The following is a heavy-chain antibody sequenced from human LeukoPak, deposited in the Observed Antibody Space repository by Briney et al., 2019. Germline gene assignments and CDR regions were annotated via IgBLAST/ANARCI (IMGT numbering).Heavy chain of an antibody. J-gene: IGHJ3*02. Sequence: SVKVSCKASGGTFSGYAISWVRQAPGQGLEWMGGIIPIFGTANYAQKFQGRVTITTDESTSTAYMELSSLRSEDTAVYYCARDNSRFQYYYDSSGYYYSFDIWGQGTMVTVSS. CDR1: GGTFSGYA. CDR3: ARDNSRFQYYYDSSGYYYSFDI. V-gene: IGHV1-69*05. CDR2: IIPIFGTA. D-gene: IGHD3-22*01.